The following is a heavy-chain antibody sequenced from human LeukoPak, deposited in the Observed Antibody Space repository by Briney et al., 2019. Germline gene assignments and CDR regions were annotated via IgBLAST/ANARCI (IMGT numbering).Heavy chain of an antibody. Sequence: GGSLRLSCAASGFTFSTSWMHWVRQAPGKGLVWVSRINSDGTTIDYADSVKGRFTISRDNAKNTLYLQMNSLRDEDTAVYYCARAGYYGFDYWGQGTLVTVSS. V-gene: IGHV3-74*01. CDR3: ARAGYYGFDY. CDR2: INSDGTTI. J-gene: IGHJ4*02. D-gene: IGHD2/OR15-2a*01. CDR1: GFTFSTSW.